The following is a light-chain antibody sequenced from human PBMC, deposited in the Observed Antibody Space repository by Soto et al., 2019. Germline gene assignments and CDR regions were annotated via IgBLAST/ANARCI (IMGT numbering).Light chain of an antibody. CDR3: QQGYNTFWT. CDR1: QPIGTS. Sequence: DIQMTQSPSSLSAFVGYSVTVTCRSSQPIGTSLHWYQQKAGKAPKVLISAATKLQSGVPSRFSASGSGTDFTLTITNLQHEDSATYYCQQGYNTFWTFGRGTKVDIK. V-gene: IGKV1-39*01. J-gene: IGKJ1*01. CDR2: AAT.